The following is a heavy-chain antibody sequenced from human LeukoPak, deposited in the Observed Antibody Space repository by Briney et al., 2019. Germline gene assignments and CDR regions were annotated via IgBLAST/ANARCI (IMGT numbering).Heavy chain of an antibody. V-gene: IGHV3-33*01. CDR2: IWYDGSNK. CDR3: ARRSGYSGYEFDY. J-gene: IGHJ4*02. CDR1: GFTFSSYG. Sequence: PGGSLRLSCAASGFTFSSYGMHWVRQAPAKGLEWVAVIWYDGSNKYYADSVKGRFTISRDNSKNTLYLQMNSLRAEDTAVYYCARRSGYSGYEFDYWGQGTLVTVSS. D-gene: IGHD5-12*01.